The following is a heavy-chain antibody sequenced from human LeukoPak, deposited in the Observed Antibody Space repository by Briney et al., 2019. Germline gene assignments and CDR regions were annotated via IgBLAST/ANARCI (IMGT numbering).Heavy chain of an antibody. V-gene: IGHV1-69*13. CDR1: GGTFSSYA. CDR3: ASRRYYYDSSGYYYYYGMDV. J-gene: IGHJ6*02. CDR2: IIPIFGTA. D-gene: IGHD3-22*01. Sequence: ASVKVSCKASGGTFSSYAISWVRQAPGQGLEWMGGIIPIFGTANYAQKFQGRVTITADESTSTAYMELSSLRFEDTAVYYCASRRYYYDSSGYYYYYGMDVWGQGTTVTVSS.